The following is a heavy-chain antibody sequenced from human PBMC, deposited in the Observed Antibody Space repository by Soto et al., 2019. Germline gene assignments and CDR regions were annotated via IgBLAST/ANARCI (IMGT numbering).Heavy chain of an antibody. CDR1: GFSLSTSGVG. CDR2: IYWDDGK. CDR3: ALHLVPYYFDY. Sequence: QITLKESGPTLVKHTQTLTLTCTFSGFSLSTSGVGVGWSRQPPGKALEWLALIYWDDGKRYSPSLESRLTTTNDTYKNQVVLTMTNMDPVDTAKYYCALHLVPYYFDYWGQGTLVTVSS. D-gene: IGHD6-13*01. J-gene: IGHJ4*02. V-gene: IGHV2-5*02.